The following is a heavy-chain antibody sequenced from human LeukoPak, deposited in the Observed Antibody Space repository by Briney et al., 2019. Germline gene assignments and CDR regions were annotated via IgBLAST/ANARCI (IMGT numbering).Heavy chain of an antibody. CDR3: AELGITMIGGV. D-gene: IGHD3-10*02. V-gene: IGHV3-48*03. J-gene: IGHJ6*04. Sequence: PGGSLRLSCAASGFTLSSYEMNWVRQAPGKGLEWVSYISSSGSTIYYADSVKGRVTISRDNAKNSLYLQMDSLRAEDTAVYYCAELGITMIGGVWGKGTTVPISS. CDR1: GFTLSSYE. CDR2: ISSSGSTI.